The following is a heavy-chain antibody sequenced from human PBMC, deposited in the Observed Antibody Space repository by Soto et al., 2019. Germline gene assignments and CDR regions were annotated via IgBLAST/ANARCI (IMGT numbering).Heavy chain of an antibody. J-gene: IGHJ2*01. Sequence: PXASLRLTFTVSGFTISSYSLNWIRQAPGKGLEWVSYISSGSYNIYYADSVKGRFTISRDNAKDSLYLQMSRLRDDDTAVYYCARGPSAAAPLSDWYFDLWGRGTLVTVSS. D-gene: IGHD2-2*01. CDR2: ISSGSYNI. V-gene: IGHV3-48*02. CDR3: ARGPSAAAPLSDWYFDL. CDR1: GFTISSYS.